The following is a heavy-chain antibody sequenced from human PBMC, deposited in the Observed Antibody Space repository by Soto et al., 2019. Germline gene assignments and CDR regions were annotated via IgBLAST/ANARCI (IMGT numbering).Heavy chain of an antibody. CDR3: ASGGHCIHTNCFWGDNWFDT. CDR1: GYTFTSYA. J-gene: IGHJ5*02. Sequence: QVQLVQSGAEERKPGASVKVSCKASGYTFTSYAMHWVRQAPGQRLEWMGWINAGNGDTKYSQRFQGRVTITRDTSASTPYMELSSLRSEETAVYYCASGGHCIHTNCFWGDNWFDTWGQGTLVTVSS. D-gene: IGHD3-16*01. CDR2: INAGNGDT. V-gene: IGHV1-3*05.